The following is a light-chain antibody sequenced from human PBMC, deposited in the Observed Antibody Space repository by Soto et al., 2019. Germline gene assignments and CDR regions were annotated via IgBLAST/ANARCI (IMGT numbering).Light chain of an antibody. CDR3: QQDGYSPWT. CDR2: GAS. J-gene: IGKJ1*01. CDR1: QSVSSSY. Sequence: EIVLTQSPGTLSLSPGERATLSCRASQSVSSSYLAWYQQTPGQPPRLLIYGASSRATGIPDMSGGSASRTDITLTISRPEPEVFALYYWQQDGYSPWTFGRGTKVEIK. V-gene: IGKV3-20*01.